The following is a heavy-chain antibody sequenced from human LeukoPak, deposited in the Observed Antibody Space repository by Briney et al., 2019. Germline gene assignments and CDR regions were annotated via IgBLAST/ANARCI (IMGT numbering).Heavy chain of an antibody. V-gene: IGHV1-8*01. CDR2: MNPNSGNT. D-gene: IGHD3-3*01. Sequence: ASVKVSCKASGYTFTSYDINWVRQATGQGLEWMGWMNPNSGNTGYAQKFQGRVTMTRNTSISTAYMELSSLRSEDTAVYYCARGLDIEWLSANWFDPWGQGTLVTVSS. J-gene: IGHJ5*02. CDR1: GYTFTSYD. CDR3: ARGLDIEWLSANWFDP.